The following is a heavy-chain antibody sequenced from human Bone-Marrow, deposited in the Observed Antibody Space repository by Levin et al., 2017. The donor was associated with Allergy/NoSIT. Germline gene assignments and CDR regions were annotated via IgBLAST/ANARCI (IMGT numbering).Heavy chain of an antibody. CDR2: IYSDGTI. CDR3: AGGPRRSY. V-gene: IGHV3-53*01. CDR1: GFTVSNNY. J-gene: IGHJ4*02. Sequence: ETLSLTCAVSGFTVSNNYMSWVRQAPGKGLEWVSLIYSDGTIDYADSVKGRFTISRDNSKNTLSLQMNSLTADDTAVDYCAGGPRRSYWGQGTLVTVSS. D-gene: IGHD3-16*01.